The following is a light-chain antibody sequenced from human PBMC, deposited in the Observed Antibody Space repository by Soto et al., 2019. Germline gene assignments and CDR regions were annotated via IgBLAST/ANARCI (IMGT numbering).Light chain of an antibody. J-gene: IGKJ4*01. CDR3: QQRSNWPPRLT. CDR2: DAS. Sequence: EIVLTQSPATLSLSPGERATLSCRASLSVSSYLAWYQQKPGQAPRLLIYDASNRATGIPARFSGSGPGTDFTLTISSLEPEDFAVYYCQQRSNWPPRLTFGGGTKVDIK. V-gene: IGKV3-11*01. CDR1: LSVSSY.